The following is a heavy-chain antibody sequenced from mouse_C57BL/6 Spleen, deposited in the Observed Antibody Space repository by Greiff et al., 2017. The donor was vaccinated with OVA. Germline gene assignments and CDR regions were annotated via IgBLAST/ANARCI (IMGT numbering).Heavy chain of an antibody. V-gene: IGHV5-4*01. J-gene: IGHJ1*03. D-gene: IGHD1-1*01. CDR1: GFTFSSYA. Sequence: EVQGVESGGGLVKPGGSLKLSCAASGFTFSSYAMSWVRQTPEKRLEWVGRRREGGRENEYPDKVKGGFPISRDNAKTNLYLQMSHLKSEDTAMYYCARAPITRYWYFDVWGTGTTVTVSS. CDR2: RREGGREN. CDR3: ARAPITRYWYFDV.